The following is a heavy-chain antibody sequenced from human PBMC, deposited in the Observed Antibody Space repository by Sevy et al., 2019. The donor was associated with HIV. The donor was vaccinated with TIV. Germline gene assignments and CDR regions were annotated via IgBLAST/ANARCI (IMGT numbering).Heavy chain of an antibody. V-gene: IGHV3-30*02. CDR3: AKEDDAFDV. J-gene: IGHJ3*01. CDR2: LWSHGRRE. CDR1: GFTFDMYA. Sequence: QLGGSLRLSCAASGFTFDMYAMHWVRQSPGKGLECVAGLWSHGRREYYADFAKGRFTVSRDNSKNTVYLHMDSLRTDDTAVYYCAKEDDAFDVWGQGTMVTVSS.